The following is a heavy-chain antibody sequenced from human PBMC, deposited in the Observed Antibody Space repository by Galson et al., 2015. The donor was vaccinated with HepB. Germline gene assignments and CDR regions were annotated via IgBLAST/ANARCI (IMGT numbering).Heavy chain of an antibody. V-gene: IGHV1-58*01. D-gene: IGHD5-18*01. CDR1: GFTFTSSA. CDR3: AAFLTAMVPGAACDI. CDR2: IVVGSGNT. J-gene: IGHJ3*02. Sequence: SVKVSCKASGFTFTSSAVQWVRQARGQRLEWIGWIVVGSGNTNYAQKFQERVTITRDMSTSTAYMELSSLRSEDTAVYYCAAFLTAMVPGAACDIWGQGTIVTVSS.